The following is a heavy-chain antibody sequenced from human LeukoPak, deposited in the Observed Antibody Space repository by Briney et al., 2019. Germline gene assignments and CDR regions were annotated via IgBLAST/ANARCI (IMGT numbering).Heavy chain of an antibody. CDR1: GASITTYY. CDR3: ARFYDRSGPHFDY. J-gene: IGHJ4*02. V-gene: IGHV4-59*01. D-gene: IGHD3-22*01. CDR2: IHYSGST. Sequence: KPSETLSLSCTVAGASITTYYWSWIRQPPGKGIEWIGDIHYSGSTNYNPSLKSRVTISVDTSKNQFSLKLSSVTAADTAVYYCARFYDRSGPHFDYWGQGTLVTVSS.